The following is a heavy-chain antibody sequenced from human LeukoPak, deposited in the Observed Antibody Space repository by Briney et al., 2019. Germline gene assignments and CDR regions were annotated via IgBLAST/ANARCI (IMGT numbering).Heavy chain of an antibody. Sequence: ASVKVSCKASGYTFTSYYMHWVRQAPGQGLEWMGIINPSGGSTSYAQKFQGRVTMTRDTSTSAVYMELSSLRSGDTAVYYCARDYGSGSYYSVDWGQGTLVTVSS. CDR3: ARDYGSGSYYSVD. V-gene: IGHV1-46*03. D-gene: IGHD3-10*01. CDR1: GYTFTSYY. CDR2: INPSGGST. J-gene: IGHJ4*02.